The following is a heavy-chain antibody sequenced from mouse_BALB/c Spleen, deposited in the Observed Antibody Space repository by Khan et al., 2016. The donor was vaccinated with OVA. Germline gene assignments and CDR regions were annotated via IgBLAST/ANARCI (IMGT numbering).Heavy chain of an antibody. CDR3: ARGIRPDWYFDV. D-gene: IGHD2-12*01. J-gene: IGHJ1*01. Sequence: QVQLQQPGAELMKPGASVKISCKATGYTFSSYWIEWVKQRPGHGLEWIGEILPGSGSTRYNEKLKGKATFTAATSSNTAYMQLSSLTSEDSVVYYCARGIRPDWYFDVWGAGTPVTVSS. V-gene: IGHV1-9*01. CDR1: GYTFSSYW. CDR2: ILPGSGST.